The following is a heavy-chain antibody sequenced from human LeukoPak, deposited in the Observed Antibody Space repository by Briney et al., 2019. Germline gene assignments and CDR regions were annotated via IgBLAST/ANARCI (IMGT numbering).Heavy chain of an antibody. Sequence: GRSLRLSCAASGFTFNSYGMHWVRQAPGKGLEWVAVIWYDGSNKYYADSVKGRFTISRDNSKNTLYLQMNGLRAEDTAVYYCARDRSASIAVVTAEIDYWGQGTLVTVSS. D-gene: IGHD6-19*01. J-gene: IGHJ4*02. V-gene: IGHV3-33*01. CDR1: GFTFNSYG. CDR3: ARDRSASIAVVTAEIDY. CDR2: IWYDGSNK.